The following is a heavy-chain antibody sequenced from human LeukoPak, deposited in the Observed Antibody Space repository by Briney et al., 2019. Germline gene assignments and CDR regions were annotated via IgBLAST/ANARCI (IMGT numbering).Heavy chain of an antibody. J-gene: IGHJ4*02. CDR3: ARALPYSNYVFDY. CDR2: INHSGST. D-gene: IGHD4-11*01. Sequence: KPSETLSLTCAVYGGSFSGYYWSWIRRPPGKGLEWIGEINHSGSTNYNPSLKSRVTISVDTSKNQFSLKLSSVTAADTAVYYCARALPYSNYVFDYWGQGTLVTVSS. V-gene: IGHV4-34*01. CDR1: GGSFSGYY.